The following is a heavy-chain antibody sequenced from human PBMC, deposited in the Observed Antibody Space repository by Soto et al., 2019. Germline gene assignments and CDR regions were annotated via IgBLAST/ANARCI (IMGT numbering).Heavy chain of an antibody. D-gene: IGHD6-19*01. CDR2: IYYSGST. CDR1: GGSISSSSYY. Sequence: KPSETLSLTCTVSGGSISSSSYYWGWIRQPPGKGLEWIGSIYYSGSTYYNPSLKSRVTMSVDTSKNQFSLKLSSVTAADTAVYYCARDYIAVAGRWFDPWGQGTLVTVSS. V-gene: IGHV4-39*02. J-gene: IGHJ5*02. CDR3: ARDYIAVAGRWFDP.